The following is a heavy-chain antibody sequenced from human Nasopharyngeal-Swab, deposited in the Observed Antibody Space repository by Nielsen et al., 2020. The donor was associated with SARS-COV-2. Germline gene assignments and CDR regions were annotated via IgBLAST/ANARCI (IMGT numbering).Heavy chain of an antibody. CDR1: GGSFSGDY. CDR3: ATHYGGGSL. D-gene: IGHD4-17*01. V-gene: IGHV4-34*01. CDR2: INHSGST. J-gene: IGHJ4*02. Sequence: SETLSLTCAVYGGSFSGDYWSWIRQPPGKGLEWIGEINHSGSTNYNPSLKSRVPISIDPSKKQFSLRLRSVTAADTTVYYCATHYGGGSLWGQGTLVTVSS.